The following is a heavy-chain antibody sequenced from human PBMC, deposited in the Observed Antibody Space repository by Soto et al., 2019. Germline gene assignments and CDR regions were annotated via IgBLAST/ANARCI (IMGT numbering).Heavy chain of an antibody. Sequence: GASVKVSCKASGYTFTSYAMHWVRQAPGQRLEWMGWINAGNGNTKYSQKFQGRVTITRDTSASTAYMELSSLRSEDTAVYYCARESIAAPLYYYYGMDVWGQGTTVTVSS. V-gene: IGHV1-3*01. J-gene: IGHJ6*02. CDR2: INAGNGNT. CDR3: ARESIAAPLYYYYGMDV. CDR1: GYTFTSYA. D-gene: IGHD6-6*01.